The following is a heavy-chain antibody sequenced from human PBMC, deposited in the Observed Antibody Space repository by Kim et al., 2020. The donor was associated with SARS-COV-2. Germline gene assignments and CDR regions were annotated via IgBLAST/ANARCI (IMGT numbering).Heavy chain of an antibody. CDR1: GFTFAAYA. J-gene: IGHJ1*01. CDR3: AKHFGSSGSEFQH. V-gene: IGHV3-23*01. Sequence: GGSLRLSFAASGFTFAAYAMSWVRQAPGKGLQWLSGISAGDESTYYADSVKGRFSISRDNSKHTLHLQMYSLRVEDTAVYYCAKHFGSSGSEFQHWGQGTLVTVSS. CDR2: ISAGDEST. D-gene: IGHD6-19*01.